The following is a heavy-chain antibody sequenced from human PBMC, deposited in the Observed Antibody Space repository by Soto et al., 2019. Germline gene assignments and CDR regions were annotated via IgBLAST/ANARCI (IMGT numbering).Heavy chain of an antibody. CDR1: GFTFDDYT. V-gene: IGHV3-43*01. J-gene: IGHJ5*02. D-gene: IGHD3-16*01. CDR3: AKDSRSYTSPGWFDP. CDR2: ISWDGGST. Sequence: HPGGSLRLSCAASGFTFDDYTIHWVRQAPGKGLEWVSLISWDGGSTYYADSVKGRFTISRDNSKNSLYLQMNSLRTEDTALYYCAKDSRSYTSPGWFDPWGQGTLVTVSS.